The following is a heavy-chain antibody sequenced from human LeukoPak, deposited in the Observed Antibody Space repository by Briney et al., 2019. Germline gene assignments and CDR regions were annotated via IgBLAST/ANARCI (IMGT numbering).Heavy chain of an antibody. J-gene: IGHJ4*02. Sequence: GGSLRLSCAASGFTFRGFLMSWVRQIPGKGLEWVANIKQDGSEKYYADALKGRFTISRDNTKNSLSLQLNSLIVEDTAVYYCARAGSNWNYVYWGQGTLVTVSS. D-gene: IGHD1-7*01. CDR2: IKQDGSEK. CDR1: GFTFRGFL. CDR3: ARAGSNWNYVY. V-gene: IGHV3-7*01.